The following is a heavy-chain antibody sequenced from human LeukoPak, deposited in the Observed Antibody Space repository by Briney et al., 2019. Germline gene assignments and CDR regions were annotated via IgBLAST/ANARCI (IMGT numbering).Heavy chain of an antibody. V-gene: IGHV3-66*01. CDR2: IYSGGST. J-gene: IGHJ4*02. Sequence: PGGSLRLSCAASGFTVSSNYVSWVRQAPGKGLEWVSVIYSGGSTYYADSVKGRFTISRDNSKNTLYLQMNSLRAEDTAVYYCARTDYSNYGAPFDYWGQGTLVTVSS. CDR3: ARTDYSNYGAPFDY. D-gene: IGHD4-4*01. CDR1: GFTVSSNY.